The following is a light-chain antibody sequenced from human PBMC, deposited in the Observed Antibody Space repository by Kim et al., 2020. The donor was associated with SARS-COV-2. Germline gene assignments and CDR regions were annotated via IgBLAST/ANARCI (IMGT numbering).Light chain of an antibody. CDR3: QAWDSSYV. Sequence: VSVAPGQTASITCSGDKLGDKYACWYQQKPGKSPVLVIYQDSKRPSGIPERFSGSNSGNTATLTISGTQAMDEADYYCQAWDSSYVFGTGTKVTVL. CDR2: QDS. J-gene: IGLJ1*01. V-gene: IGLV3-1*01. CDR1: KLGDKY.